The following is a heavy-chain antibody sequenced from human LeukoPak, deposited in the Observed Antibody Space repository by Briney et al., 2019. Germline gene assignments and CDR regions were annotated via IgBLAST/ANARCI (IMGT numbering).Heavy chain of an antibody. J-gene: IGHJ3*02. Sequence: PSETLSLTCTVSGGSISNYYWSWIRQPPGKGLEWIGYIYYSGSTNYNPSLKSRVAISVDTSKNQFSLKLRSVTAADTAVYYCARYTAMVAFHAHGFDIWGKGTMVTVS. V-gene: IGHV4-59*01. CDR2: IYYSGST. CDR1: GGSISNYY. CDR3: ARYTAMVAFHAHGFDI. D-gene: IGHD5-18*01.